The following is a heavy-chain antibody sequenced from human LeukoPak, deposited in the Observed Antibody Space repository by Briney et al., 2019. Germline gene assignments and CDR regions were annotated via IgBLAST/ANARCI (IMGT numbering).Heavy chain of an antibody. CDR1: GGSFSGYY. D-gene: IGHD6-6*01. CDR3: ARGSIAARFPYDAFDI. Sequence: SETLSLTCAVYGGSFSGYYWSWIRQPPGKGLEWIGEINHSGSTNYNPSLKSRVTISVDTSKNQFSLKLSSMTAADTAVYYCARGSIAARFPYDAFDIWGQGTMVTVSS. J-gene: IGHJ3*02. CDR2: INHSGST. V-gene: IGHV4-34*01.